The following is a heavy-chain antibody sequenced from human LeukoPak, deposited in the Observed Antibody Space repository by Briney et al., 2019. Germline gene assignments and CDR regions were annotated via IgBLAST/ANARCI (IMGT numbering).Heavy chain of an antibody. V-gene: IGHV3-21*01. CDR3: ARGPYYDFWSGYYFTLDYYYYYMDV. CDR2: ISSSSSYI. CDR1: GFTFSSYS. D-gene: IGHD3-3*01. Sequence: PGGSLRLSCAASGFTFSSYSMNWVRQAPGKGLKWVSSISSSSSYIYYADSVKGRFTISRDNAKNSLYLQMNSLRAEDTAVYYCARGPYYDFWSGYYFTLDYYYYYMDVWGKGTTVTASS. J-gene: IGHJ6*03.